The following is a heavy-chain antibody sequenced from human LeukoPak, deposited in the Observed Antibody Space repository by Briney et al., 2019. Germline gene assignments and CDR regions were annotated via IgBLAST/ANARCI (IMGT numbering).Heavy chain of an antibody. CDR2: ISYDGSNK. V-gene: IGHV3-30-3*01. CDR3: VRDRAYSTSRGWLDP. D-gene: IGHD6-13*01. CDR1: GFTFVSYD. Sequence: GGSLRFSCAATGFTFVSYDMHWVRQAPGKGLEWVAVISYDGSNKDYADSVKGRFTISRDNSKNTLYLQMNSLRAEDTAVYYCVRDRAYSTSRGWLDPWGQGTLVTVSS. J-gene: IGHJ5*02.